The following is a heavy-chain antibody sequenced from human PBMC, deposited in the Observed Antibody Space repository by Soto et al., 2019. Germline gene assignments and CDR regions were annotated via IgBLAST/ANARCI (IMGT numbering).Heavy chain of an antibody. CDR3: ARDPIFYYASSGYGGSYFDY. CDR2: IYHSGST. V-gene: IGHV4-30-4*01. CDR1: GASVTSDDYY. D-gene: IGHD3-22*01. J-gene: IGHJ4*02. Sequence: SETLSLTCAVSGASVTSDDYYWSWIRQPPGKGLEWIGYIYHSGSTYYNPSLKSRVSISIDTSQNQFSLKLTSLTAADTAVYYCARDPIFYYASSGYGGSYFDYWGQGSTVTVSS.